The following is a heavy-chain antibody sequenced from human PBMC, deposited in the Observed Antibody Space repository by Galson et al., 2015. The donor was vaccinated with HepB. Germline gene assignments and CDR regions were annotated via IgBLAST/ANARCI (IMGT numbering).Heavy chain of an antibody. CDR2: IGTTGDP. CDR3: ARTSRSLPRLILVTCNS. V-gene: IGHV3-13*05. Sequence: SLRLSCAASGFTFSSYDMHWVRQATGKGLEWVSAIGTTGDPNYPGSVKGRFTISRESAKNSLFFQVNSLRVGDTAIYFCARTSRSLPRLILVTCNSWGQGTLVTVSS. D-gene: IGHD2-8*02. J-gene: IGHJ5*02. CDR1: GFTFSSYD.